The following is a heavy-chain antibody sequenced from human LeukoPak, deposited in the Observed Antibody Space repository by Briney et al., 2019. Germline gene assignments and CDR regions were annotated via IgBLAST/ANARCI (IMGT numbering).Heavy chain of an antibody. CDR3: ARVGYCSGGSCLAD. J-gene: IGHJ4*02. CDR1: GGTFSSYA. D-gene: IGHD2-15*01. Sequence: SVKVSCKASGGTFSSYAISWVRQAPGQGLEWMGRIIPILGIANYAQKFQGRVTITADKSTSTAYMELSSLRSEDTAVYYCARVGYCSGGSCLADWGQGTLVTVSS. CDR2: IIPILGIA. V-gene: IGHV1-69*04.